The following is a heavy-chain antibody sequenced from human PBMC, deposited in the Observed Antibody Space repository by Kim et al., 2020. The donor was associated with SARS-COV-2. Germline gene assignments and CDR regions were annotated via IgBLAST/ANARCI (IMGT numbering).Heavy chain of an antibody. CDR2: INPNSGGT. D-gene: IGHD3-22*01. CDR3: ARARLITMIVVVRFDY. J-gene: IGHJ4*02. CDR1: GYTFTGYY. Sequence: ASVKVSCKASGYTFTGYYMHWVRQAPGQGLEWMGWINPNSGGTNYAQKFQGRVTMTRDTSISTAYMELSRLRSDDTAVYYCARARLITMIVVVRFDYWGQGTLVTVSS. V-gene: IGHV1-2*02.